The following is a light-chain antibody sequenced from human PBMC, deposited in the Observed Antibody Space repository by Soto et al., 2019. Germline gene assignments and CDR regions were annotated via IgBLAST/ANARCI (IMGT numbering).Light chain of an antibody. CDR2: DVS. CDR3: SSYVSSSTVV. Sequence: QSALTQPASVSGSPGQSITISCTGTSSDVGGYNYVSWYQQHPGKAPKLMIYDVSNRPSGVSNRFSGSKSGNTASLTISGLQAEDEADYYCSSYVSSSTVVFGSGTKLTVL. V-gene: IGLV2-14*01. J-gene: IGLJ1*01. CDR1: SSDVGGYNY.